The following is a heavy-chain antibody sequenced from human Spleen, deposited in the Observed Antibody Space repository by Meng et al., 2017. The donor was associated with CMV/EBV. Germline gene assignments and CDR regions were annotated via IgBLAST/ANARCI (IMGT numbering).Heavy chain of an antibody. Sequence: LRLSCTVSGGSISSGDYYWSWIRQPPGKGLEWIGYIYYSGSTYYNPSLKSRVTISVDTSKNQFSLKLSSVTATDPAVYYCARDRSVVVPAALDYWGQGTLVTVSS. V-gene: IGHV4-30-4*08. CDR3: ARDRSVVVPAALDY. D-gene: IGHD2-2*01. CDR1: GGSISSGDYY. J-gene: IGHJ4*02. CDR2: IYYSGST.